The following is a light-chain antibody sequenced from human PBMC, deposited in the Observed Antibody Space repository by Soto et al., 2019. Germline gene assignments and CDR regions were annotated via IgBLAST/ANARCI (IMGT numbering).Light chain of an antibody. CDR1: SADIGAFNY. Sequence: QLVLTQPASVSESRGQSITSSCAGTSADIGAFNYVSWYQHHPGKAPKLLIYDVSDRPSGVSTRFSASKSANTASLTISGLQADDEADYYCSSYSTCSALVFGGGTKLTVL. V-gene: IGLV2-14*03. J-gene: IGLJ2*01. CDR2: DVS. CDR3: SSYSTCSALV.